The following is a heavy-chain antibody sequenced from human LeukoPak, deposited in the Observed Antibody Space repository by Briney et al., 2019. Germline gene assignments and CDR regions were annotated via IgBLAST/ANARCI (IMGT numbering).Heavy chain of an antibody. J-gene: IGHJ5*02. CDR3: AKHHFGNSDVDWFDP. CDR1: GFAFSNYA. CDR2: IGGAGTTT. Sequence: GGSLRLSCAASGFAFSNYAMSWVRQAPGKGLEWVSAIGGAGTTTHYADSVKGRFTISRDNSKNTLSLQMSSLRAEDTALYYCAKHHFGNSDVDWFDPWGQGTLVTVSS. D-gene: IGHD4-23*01. V-gene: IGHV3-23*01.